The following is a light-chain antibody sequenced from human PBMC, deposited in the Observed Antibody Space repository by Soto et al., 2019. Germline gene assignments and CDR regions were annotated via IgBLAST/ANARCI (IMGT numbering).Light chain of an antibody. J-gene: IGLJ2*01. Sequence: QSVLTQPPSASGTPGQRVTISCSGTTSNIGNNAVTWYQQLPGTAPKLLIYSNNQRPSGVPDRFSGSKSGTSASLAISGLQSEDEADYYCAAWDDSLNVVFGGGTKLTVL. V-gene: IGLV1-44*01. CDR2: SNN. CDR1: TSNIGNNA. CDR3: AAWDDSLNVV.